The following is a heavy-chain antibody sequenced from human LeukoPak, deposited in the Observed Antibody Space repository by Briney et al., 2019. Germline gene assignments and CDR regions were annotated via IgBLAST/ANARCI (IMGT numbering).Heavy chain of an antibody. J-gene: IGHJ4*02. CDR1: GDFITAYY. CDR3: ASNTGTVFDY. Sequence: PSETLSLTCSVSGDFITAYYWSWIRQPPGKGLEWIGYVYYTGSTEYNPSLRSRVTISLDMSKQQFSLNLTSVTAADTAVYSCASNTGTVFDYWGQGALVTVSS. D-gene: IGHD7-27*01. V-gene: IGHV4-59*01. CDR2: VYYTGST.